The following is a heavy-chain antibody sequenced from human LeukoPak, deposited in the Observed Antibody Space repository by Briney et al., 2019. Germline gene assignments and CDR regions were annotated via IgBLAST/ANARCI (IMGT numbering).Heavy chain of an antibody. J-gene: IGHJ4*02. CDR1: GGSISSSSYY. CDR3: ASLPERSSSWYFHASKSSGRRQYYFDY. CDR2: IYYSGST. D-gene: IGHD6-13*01. Sequence: SETLSLTCTVSGGSISSSSYYWGWIRQPPGNGLEWIGSIYYSGSTYYNPSLKSRVTISVDTSKNQFSLKLSSVTAADTAVYYCASLPERSSSWYFHASKSSGRRQYYFDYWGQGTLVTVSS. V-gene: IGHV4-39*07.